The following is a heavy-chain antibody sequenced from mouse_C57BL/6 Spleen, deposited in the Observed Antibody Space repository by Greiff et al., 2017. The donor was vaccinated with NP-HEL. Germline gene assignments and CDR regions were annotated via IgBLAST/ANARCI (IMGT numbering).Heavy chain of an antibody. CDR3: ARRNWDGFWFAY. Sequence: EVKLVESGGDLVKPGGSLKLSCAASGFTFSSYGMSWVRQTPDKRLEWVATISSGGSYTYYPDSVKGRFTISRDNAKNTLYLQMSSLKSEDTAMYYCARRNWDGFWFAYWGQGTLVTVSA. CDR2: ISSGGSYT. V-gene: IGHV5-6*01. D-gene: IGHD4-1*01. CDR1: GFTFSSYG. J-gene: IGHJ3*01.